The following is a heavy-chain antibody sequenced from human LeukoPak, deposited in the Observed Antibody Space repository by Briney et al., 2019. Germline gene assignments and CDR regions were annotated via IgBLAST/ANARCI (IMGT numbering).Heavy chain of an antibody. Sequence: GGSLRLSCAASGITFSSYGMSWVRQAPGKGLEWVSAISGSGGSTYYADSVKGRFTISRDNSKNTLYLQMNSLRVEDTAVYYCARVAKHFRGGLSFYYMDVWGKGTTVTISS. CDR3: ARVAKHFRGGLSFYYMDV. J-gene: IGHJ6*03. CDR2: ISGSGGST. V-gene: IGHV3-23*01. D-gene: IGHD3-10*01. CDR1: GITFSSYG.